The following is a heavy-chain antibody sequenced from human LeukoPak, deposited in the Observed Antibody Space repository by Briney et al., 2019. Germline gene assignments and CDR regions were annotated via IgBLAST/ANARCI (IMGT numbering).Heavy chain of an antibody. CDR1: GFTVSSNY. CDR3: ARARAYYYDSSGYYDY. V-gene: IGHV3-53*01. Sequence: PGGSLRLSCAASGFTVSSNYMSWVRQAPGKGLEWVSVIYSGGSTYYADSVKGRFTISRDNSKNTLYLQMNSLRAEDTAVYYCARARAYYYDSSGYYDYWGQGTLVTVSS. J-gene: IGHJ4*02. D-gene: IGHD3-22*01. CDR2: IYSGGST.